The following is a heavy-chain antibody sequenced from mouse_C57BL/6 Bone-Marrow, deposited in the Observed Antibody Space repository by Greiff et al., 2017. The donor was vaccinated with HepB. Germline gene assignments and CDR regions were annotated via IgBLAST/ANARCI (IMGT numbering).Heavy chain of an antibody. J-gene: IGHJ3*01. CDR2: IDPSDSET. Sequence: VQLQQPGAELVRPGSSVKLSCKASGYTFTSYWMHWVKQRPIQGLEWIGNIDPSDSETHYNQKFKDKATLTVDKSSSTAYMQLSSLTSEDSSVYYCARGWGGLFAYWGQGTLVTVSA. D-gene: IGHD2-3*01. CDR3: ARGWGGLFAY. V-gene: IGHV1-52*01. CDR1: GYTFTSYW.